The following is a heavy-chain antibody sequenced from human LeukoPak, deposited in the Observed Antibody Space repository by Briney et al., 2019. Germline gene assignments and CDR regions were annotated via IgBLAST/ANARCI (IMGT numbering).Heavy chain of an antibody. CDR1: GGSFSGYY. CDR2: INHSGST. J-gene: IGHJ4*02. CDR3: ARNRLDSGSYEETFLFDY. V-gene: IGHV4-34*01. D-gene: IGHD1-26*01. Sequence: SETLSLTCAVYGGSFSGYYWSWIRQPPGKGLEWIGEINHSGSTNYNPSPKSQVTISVDTSKNQFSLKLSSVTAADTAVYYCARNRLDSGSYEETFLFDYWGQGTLVTVSS.